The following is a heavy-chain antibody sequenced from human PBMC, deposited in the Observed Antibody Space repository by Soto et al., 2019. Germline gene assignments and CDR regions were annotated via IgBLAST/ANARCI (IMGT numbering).Heavy chain of an antibody. V-gene: IGHV5-51*01. CDR2: IHPDDSDT. J-gene: IGHJ6*02. CDR1: GYSFTRYW. D-gene: IGHD3-16*01. CDR3: ARQAGDVHDGGMDF. Sequence: GESLQISCQGSGYSFTRYWIAWVRQMPGRALEWMGIIHPDDSDTKYSPSFQGHVAISADKSISTAYLQWSSLKASDTATYYCARQAGDVHDGGMDFWGQGTTVTVAS.